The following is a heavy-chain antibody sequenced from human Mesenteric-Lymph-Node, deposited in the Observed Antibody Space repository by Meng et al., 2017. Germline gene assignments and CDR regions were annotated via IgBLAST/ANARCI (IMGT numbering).Heavy chain of an antibody. CDR3: AHSGWYDAFDI. V-gene: IGHV2-5*02. J-gene: IGHJ3*02. CDR2: VFWDDIK. D-gene: IGHD6-19*01. CDR1: GFSLSANGAG. Sequence: SGPTLVKPTQTPTLTCTFSGFSLSANGAGVAWIRQPPGKALEWLAIVFWDDIKRYSPSLIGRLTITKDTSKNQVVLTVTNVDPVDTATYYFAHSGWYDAFDIWGQGTMVTVSS.